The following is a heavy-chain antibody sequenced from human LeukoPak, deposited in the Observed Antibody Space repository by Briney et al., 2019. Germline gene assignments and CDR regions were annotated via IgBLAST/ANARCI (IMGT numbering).Heavy chain of an antibody. CDR3: ARDLGIAALYY. CDR1: GGSISGYY. V-gene: IGHV4-38-2*02. Sequence: SETLSLTCTVSGGSISGYYWSWIRQPPGKGLEWIGSIYHSGSTYYNPSLKSRVTISVDTSKNQFSLKLSSVTAADTAVYYCARDLGIAALYYWGQGTLVTVSS. D-gene: IGHD6-13*01. J-gene: IGHJ4*02. CDR2: IYHSGST.